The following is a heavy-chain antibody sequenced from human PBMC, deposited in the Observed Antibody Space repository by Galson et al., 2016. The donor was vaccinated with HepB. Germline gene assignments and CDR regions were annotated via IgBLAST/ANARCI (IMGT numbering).Heavy chain of an antibody. D-gene: IGHD2-2*01. V-gene: IGHV3-23*01. CDR1: GFTFSSYA. Sequence: SLRLSCAASGFTFSSYAMSWFRQAPGQGLDWVSSISGGGDSTFSADSVKGRFSISRDNSKDTLYLQLNSLRADDTAVYYCAKGNIDYLPAAPYAWGQGTLVTVSS. CDR3: AKGNIDYLPAAPYA. J-gene: IGHJ5*02. CDR2: ISGGGDST.